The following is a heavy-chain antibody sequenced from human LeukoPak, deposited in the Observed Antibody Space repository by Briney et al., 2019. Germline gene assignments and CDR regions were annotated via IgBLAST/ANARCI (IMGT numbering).Heavy chain of an antibody. V-gene: IGHV4-59*01. CDR3: AGDGRLGYSSSSV. Sequence: SETLSLTCTVSGGSISSYYWSWIRQPPGKGLEWIGYIYYSGSTNYNPSLKSRVTISVDTSKNQFSLKLSSVTAADTAVYYCAGDGRLGYSSSSVWGQGTLVTVSS. CDR1: GGSISSYY. D-gene: IGHD6-6*01. CDR2: IYYSGST. J-gene: IGHJ4*02.